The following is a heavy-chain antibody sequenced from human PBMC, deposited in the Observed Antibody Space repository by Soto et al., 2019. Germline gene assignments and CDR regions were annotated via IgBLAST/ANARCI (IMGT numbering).Heavy chain of an antibody. V-gene: IGHV4-31*03. Sequence: QVQLQESGPGLVKPSQTLSLTCTVSGGSISSGGYYWSWIRQHPGKGLEWIGYIYYSGSTYYNPSLKSRITISVATSKNQFSLKLSSVTAADTAVHYCAASSPVVPAPWGQGTLVTVSS. CDR3: AASSPVVPAP. D-gene: IGHD2-21*02. CDR1: GGSISSGGYY. J-gene: IGHJ5*02. CDR2: IYYSGST.